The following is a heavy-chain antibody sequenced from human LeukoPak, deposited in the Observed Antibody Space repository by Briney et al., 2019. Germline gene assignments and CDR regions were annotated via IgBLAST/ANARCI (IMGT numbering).Heavy chain of an antibody. CDR2: INPNTGGT. J-gene: IGHJ4*02. Sequence: ASVKVSCKASGYTFTGYYMHWLRQAPGQGLEWMGWINPNTGGTNYAQNFQGRVTMTRDTSISTAYMELSGLRSEDTAVYYCARDSAGGDYWGQGTLVTVSS. D-gene: IGHD3-16*01. CDR1: GYTFTGYY. V-gene: IGHV1-2*02. CDR3: ARDSAGGDY.